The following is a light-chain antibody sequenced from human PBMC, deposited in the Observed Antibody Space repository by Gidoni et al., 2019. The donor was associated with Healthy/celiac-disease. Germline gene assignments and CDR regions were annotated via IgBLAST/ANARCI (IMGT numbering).Light chain of an antibody. CDR1: KLGDKY. CDR3: QAWDSSTYVV. CDR2: QDS. V-gene: IGLV3-1*01. J-gene: IGLJ2*01. Sequence: SYELTQPPSVSVPPGQTASITCSGDKLGDKYACWYQQKPGQSPVLVIYQDSKRPFGIPERFSGSNSGNTATLTISGTQAMDEADYYCQAWDSSTYVVFGGGTKLTVL.